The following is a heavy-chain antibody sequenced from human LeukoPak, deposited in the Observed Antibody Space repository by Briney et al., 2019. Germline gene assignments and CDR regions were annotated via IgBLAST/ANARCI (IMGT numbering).Heavy chain of an antibody. CDR3: ARDPSTFYFDY. D-gene: IGHD3-16*01. V-gene: IGHV4-59*01. CDR1: GGSIRSYY. CDR2: IYSSGNT. Sequence: PSEPLSLTCNVSGGSIRSYYWSWIRQPPGKELEWIGYIYSSGNTDYNPSLKSRVTISVDTSKSQFSLKLSSVTAADTAIYYCARDPSTFYFDYWGQGALVTVSS. J-gene: IGHJ4*02.